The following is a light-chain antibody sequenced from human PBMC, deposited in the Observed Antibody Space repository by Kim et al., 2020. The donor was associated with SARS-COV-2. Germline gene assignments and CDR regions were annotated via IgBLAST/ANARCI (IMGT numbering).Light chain of an antibody. J-gene: IGLJ2*01. V-gene: IGLV4-69*01. Sequence: QSVLTQSPSASASPGASVKLTCTLSSGLTGYAIAWHQQQPDKGPRYLMKVKADGSHSKGDGIPDRFSGSSSGAERYLTISSLHPEDEADYYCETWDFDTHVFGGGTQLTVL. CDR3: ETWDFDTHV. CDR1: SGLTGYA. CDR2: VKADGSH.